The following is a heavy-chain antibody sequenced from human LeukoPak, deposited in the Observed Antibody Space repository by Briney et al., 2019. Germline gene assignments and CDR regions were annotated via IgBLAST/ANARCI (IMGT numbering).Heavy chain of an antibody. CDR2: IGPDGTDT. J-gene: IGHJ3*01. Sequence: PGGSLRLSCAASGFIFSTSWMYWVRQAPGKGLVWVSRIGPDGTDTRYADPVKGRFTISRDNAENTLYLQMNSLRAEDTAVYYCARDRDCSRTSCFNAFDVWGQGTLAIVSS. V-gene: IGHV3-74*01. D-gene: IGHD2-2*01. CDR3: ARDRDCSRTSCFNAFDV. CDR1: GFIFSTSW.